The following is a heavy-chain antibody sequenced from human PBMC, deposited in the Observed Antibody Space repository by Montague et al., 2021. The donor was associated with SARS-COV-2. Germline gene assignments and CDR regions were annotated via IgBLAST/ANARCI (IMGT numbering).Heavy chain of an antibody. CDR1: GGSISSSSYY. CDR3: ATQGDPSGWIPGPFDF. Sequence: SETLSLTCTVSGGSISSSSYYWAWLRPPPGKGLEWIGCTYYRGSNYYNPSLKSRVFISVDTYKNQLYLTLTSVTAADTDVYYCATQGDPSGWIPGPFDFWGQGTLLSVSS. D-gene: IGHD6-19*01. V-gene: IGHV4-39*01. J-gene: IGHJ4*02. CDR2: TYYRGSN.